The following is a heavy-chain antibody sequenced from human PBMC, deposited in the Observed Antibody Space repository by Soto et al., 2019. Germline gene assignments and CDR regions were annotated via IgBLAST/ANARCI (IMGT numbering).Heavy chain of an antibody. CDR1: RFTFSTYA. V-gene: IGHV3-23*01. CDR2: ISGSGGNT. CDR3: AISAMVRGGGWFDP. Sequence: EVPLLESGGGLVQPGGSLRLSCAASRFTFSTYALTWVRQAPGKGLEWVSDISGSGGNTYYADSVKGRFTISRDTSKNTLYLQMNSLRAEDTAVYYCAISAMVRGGGWFDPWGQGTLVTVSS. D-gene: IGHD3-10*01. J-gene: IGHJ5*02.